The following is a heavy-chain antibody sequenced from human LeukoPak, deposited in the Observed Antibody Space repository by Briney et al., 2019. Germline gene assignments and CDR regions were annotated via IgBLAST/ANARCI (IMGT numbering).Heavy chain of an antibody. V-gene: IGHV5-51*01. CDR3: ARRGAGGGWSY. J-gene: IGHJ4*02. D-gene: IGHD6-19*01. CDR2: IYAGDSDT. Sequence: GESLKISCKGSGYSFTSYWIGRVRQMPGKGLEWMGIIYAGDSDTRYSPSFQGQVTFSVDTSISTAYLQWNSLKASDTAMYYCARRGAGGGWSYWGQGTLVTVSS. CDR1: GYSFTSYW.